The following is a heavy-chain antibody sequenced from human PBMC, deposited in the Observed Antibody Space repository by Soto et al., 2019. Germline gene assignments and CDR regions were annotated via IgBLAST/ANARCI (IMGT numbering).Heavy chain of an antibody. Sequence: PGGALRLSCAASGFPFSSYAMSWVRQAPGKGLEWVSAISGSGGSTYYADSVKGRFTISRDNSKSIAYLEMNSLKNEDTAVYYCTRGGFAELAQYYYYGLDVWGQGTTVTVSS. J-gene: IGHJ6*02. CDR1: GFPFSSYA. CDR2: ISGSGGST. D-gene: IGHD3-10*01. CDR3: TRGGFAELAQYYYYGLDV. V-gene: IGHV3-23*01.